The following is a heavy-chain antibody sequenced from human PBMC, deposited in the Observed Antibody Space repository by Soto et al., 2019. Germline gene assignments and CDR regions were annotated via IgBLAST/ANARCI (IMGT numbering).Heavy chain of an antibody. CDR3: ARSSPCSLIQTPAGNQYYSPMDV. D-gene: IGHD2-15*01. Sequence: QVQLVQSGAEVKKPGSSVKVSCKASGGNFSSYAISWLRQAPGQGLEWMGGIIPVFRTTNYEQKLQGRVTISADGSTSAAYMELSSLTSADTAVYYCARSSPCSLIQTPAGNQYYSPMDVWGQGTTVTVSS. J-gene: IGHJ6*02. CDR2: IIPVFRTT. CDR1: GGNFSSYA. V-gene: IGHV1-69*01.